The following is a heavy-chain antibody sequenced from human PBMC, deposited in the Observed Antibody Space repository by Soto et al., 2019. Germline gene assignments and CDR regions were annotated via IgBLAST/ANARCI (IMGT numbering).Heavy chain of an antibody. Sequence: GTLSLTCTVSGASISGFYWSGIRKSAGKGLEWIGRIYATGTTDYNPSLKSRVMMSVDTSKKQFSLKLRSVTAADTAVYYCVRDGTKTLRDWFDPWGQGISVTVSS. CDR3: VRDGTKTLRDWFDP. CDR2: IYATGTT. J-gene: IGHJ5*02. CDR1: GASISGFY. D-gene: IGHD1-1*01. V-gene: IGHV4-4*07.